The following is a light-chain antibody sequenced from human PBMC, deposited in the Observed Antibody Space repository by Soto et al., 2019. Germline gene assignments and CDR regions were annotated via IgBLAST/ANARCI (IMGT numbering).Light chain of an antibody. CDR3: SSYTSSSTPYVV. J-gene: IGLJ2*01. CDR2: DVS. V-gene: IGLV2-14*01. CDR1: RSDVGGYNY. Sequence: QSALTQPASVSGSRGQSITISCTGTRSDVGGYNYVSWYQQHPGKAPKLMIYDVSNRPSGVSNRFSGSKSGNTAPLTISGLQAEDEADYYGSSYTSSSTPYVVFGGGTNLTVL.